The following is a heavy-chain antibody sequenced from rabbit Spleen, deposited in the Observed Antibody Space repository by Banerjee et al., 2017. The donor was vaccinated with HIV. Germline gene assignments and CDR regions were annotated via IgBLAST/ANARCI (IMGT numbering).Heavy chain of an antibody. J-gene: IGHJ6*01. Sequence: QSLEESGGDLVKPGASQTLTCKASGFSFNEFSFNSGYDMCWVRQAPGKGLEWVACAYAGSSGSTYSATWAKGRFTISKTSSTTVTLQMTSLTAADTATYFCARDTSSSFSSYGMDLWGQGTLVTVS. CDR2: AYAGSSGST. CDR3: ARDTSSSFSSYGMDL. CDR1: GFSFNEFSFNSGYD. D-gene: IGHD1-1*01. V-gene: IGHV1S40*01.